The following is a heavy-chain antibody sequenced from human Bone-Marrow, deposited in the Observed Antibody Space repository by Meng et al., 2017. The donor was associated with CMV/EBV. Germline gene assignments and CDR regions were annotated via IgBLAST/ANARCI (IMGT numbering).Heavy chain of an antibody. CDR3: ASLPLYSNPPANYYYGMDV. V-gene: IGHV4-59*12. CDR1: GGSISSYY. J-gene: IGHJ6*02. Sequence: SETLSLTCTVSGGSISSYYWSWIRQPPGKGLEWIGYIYYSGSTNYNPSLKSRVTISVDTSKNQFSLKLSSVTAADTAVYYCASLPLYSNPPANYYYGMDVWGQGTTVTVSS. D-gene: IGHD4-11*01. CDR2: IYYSGST.